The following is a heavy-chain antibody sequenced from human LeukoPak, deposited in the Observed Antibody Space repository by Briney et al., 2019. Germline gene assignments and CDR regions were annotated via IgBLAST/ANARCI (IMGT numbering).Heavy chain of an antibody. CDR3: ARAAYSIDY. V-gene: IGHV1-2*02. Sequence: ASVKVSCKASVYTFTGYYMHWVRQAPGQGLEWMGWINPNSGGTNYAQKLQGSVTMTRDTSISSSYMELSRLRSDDTAVYYCARAAYSIDYWGQGTLVTVSS. CDR2: INPNSGGT. CDR1: VYTFTGYY. D-gene: IGHD2-21*01. J-gene: IGHJ4*02.